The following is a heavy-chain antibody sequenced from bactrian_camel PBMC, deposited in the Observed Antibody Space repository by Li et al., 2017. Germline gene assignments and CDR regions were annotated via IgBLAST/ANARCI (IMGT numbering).Heavy chain of an antibody. CDR1: RYTYKRNC. V-gene: IGHV3-3*01. CDR3: AAELRPDYVLQVRNILRPNGYNR. Sequence: VQLVESGGGSVQAGGSLRLSCAAGRYTYKRNCMGWFRQRPGKDREALAVLWIGGATTYYADSVKGRFTITRDKAKDLVYLQMNSLKPEDTAMYYCAAELRPDYVLQVRNILRPNGYNRWGRGTQVTVS. CDR2: LWIGGATT. J-gene: IGHJ4*01. D-gene: IGHD4*01.